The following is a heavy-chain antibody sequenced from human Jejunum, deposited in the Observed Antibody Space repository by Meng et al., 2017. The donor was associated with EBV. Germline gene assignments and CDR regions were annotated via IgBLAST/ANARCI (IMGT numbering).Heavy chain of an antibody. V-gene: IGHV4-4*02. CDR1: EGSLSNPASW. CDR2: IDHSGNT. CDR3: VREVIRELGVFDP. D-gene: IGHD3-10*01. Sequence: HGRLHGSDPVRCKPSTILPLSCAVAEGSLSNPASWWSWVRQPPGTGLEWIKEIDHSGNTKYNPSLQTRVTLSIDKSRKQFSLTLNSMTAADTAIYYCVREVIRELGVFDPWGQGTLVTVSS. J-gene: IGHJ5*02.